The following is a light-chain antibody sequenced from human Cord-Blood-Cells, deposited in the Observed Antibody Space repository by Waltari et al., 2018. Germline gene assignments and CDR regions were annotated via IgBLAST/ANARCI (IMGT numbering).Light chain of an antibody. Sequence: DIVMTQTPLSLSVTPGQPPSISCKSSQSLLHNDGNTYLYWYLQKPGQSRQLLIDEVSSRFFGVPGRCSGSGSGTDFTLKSSLVEAEDVGVYYCMQGIHLPWTFGQGTKVEIK. CDR2: EVS. J-gene: IGKJ1*01. CDR3: MQGIHLPWT. V-gene: IGKV2-29*02. CDR1: QSLLHNDGNTY.